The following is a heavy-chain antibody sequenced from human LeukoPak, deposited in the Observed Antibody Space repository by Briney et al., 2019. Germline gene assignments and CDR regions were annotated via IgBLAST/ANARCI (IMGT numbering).Heavy chain of an antibody. J-gene: IGHJ4*02. D-gene: IGHD5-24*01. CDR1: GFIFSSYN. CDR2: ISSSSGYI. CDR3: ARVVGYKGFLDY. Sequence: NPGGSLRLSCAASGFIFSSYNMNWVRQAPGKGLEWVSSISSSSGYIYYADSVMGRFTISRDNAKNSLYLQMNSLRAEDTAVYYCARVVGYKGFLDYWGQGTLVTVSS. V-gene: IGHV3-21*01.